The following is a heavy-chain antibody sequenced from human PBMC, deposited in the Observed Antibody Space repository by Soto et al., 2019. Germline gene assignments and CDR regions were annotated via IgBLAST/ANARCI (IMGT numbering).Heavy chain of an antibody. J-gene: IGHJ4*02. CDR3: ATSYGSGRTHFDS. CDR2: VNPIVGMS. V-gene: IGHV1-69*02. CDR1: GGTFNSYT. Sequence: QVQLVQSGAEVKKPGSSVKVSCTASGGTFNSYTLNWVRQAPGQRLEWVGRVNPIVGMSSSASKFQGRVTMTADKSTSKAYIDLTDLKSEETAVYYGATSYGSGRTHFDSWGQGNLVTVSS. D-gene: IGHD3-10*01.